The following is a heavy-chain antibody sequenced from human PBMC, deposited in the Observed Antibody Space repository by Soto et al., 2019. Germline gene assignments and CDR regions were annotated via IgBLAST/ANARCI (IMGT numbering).Heavy chain of an antibody. CDR2: ISGSGTST. D-gene: IGHD5-12*01. Sequence: EVQLLESGGGLVQPGGSLRPSCAASRLTFSSHGMSWVRQAPGKGLEWVPNISGSGTSTYYADSVRGRFTISRDNSKNTLYLEMNSVRADDTAVYYCATGGWLRHNENWGQGTLVTVSS. V-gene: IGHV3-23*01. J-gene: IGHJ4*02. CDR3: ATGGWLRHNEN. CDR1: RLTFSSHG.